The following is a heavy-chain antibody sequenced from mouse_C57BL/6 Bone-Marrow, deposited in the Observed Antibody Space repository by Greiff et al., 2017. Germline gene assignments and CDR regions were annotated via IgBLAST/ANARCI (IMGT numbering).Heavy chain of an antibody. CDR1: GFTFSSYA. CDR2: ISDGGSYT. D-gene: IGHD1-1*01. CDR3: ASSTVVAPMDY. J-gene: IGHJ4*01. Sequence: EVQRVESGGGLVKPGGSLKLSCAASGFTFSSYAMSWVRQTPEKRLEWVATISDGGSYTYYPDNVKGRFTISRDNAKNNLYLQMSHLQSEDTAMYYCASSTVVAPMDYWGQGTSVTVSS. V-gene: IGHV5-4*01.